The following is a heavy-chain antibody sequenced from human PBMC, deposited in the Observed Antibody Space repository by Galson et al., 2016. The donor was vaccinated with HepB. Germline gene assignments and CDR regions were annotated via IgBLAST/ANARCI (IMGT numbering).Heavy chain of an antibody. CDR2: IKKDGSET. CDR3: AFGASLDY. CDR1: GFAFSTSW. J-gene: IGHJ4*02. D-gene: IGHD4/OR15-4a*01. V-gene: IGHV3-7*01. Sequence: SLRLSCAVSGFAFSTSWMTWVRQAPGKGLEYLANIKKDGSETHYADSVRGRFTISRDNAKNSLFLQMSSLRAEDTAVYYCAFGASLDYWGQGTLVTVSS.